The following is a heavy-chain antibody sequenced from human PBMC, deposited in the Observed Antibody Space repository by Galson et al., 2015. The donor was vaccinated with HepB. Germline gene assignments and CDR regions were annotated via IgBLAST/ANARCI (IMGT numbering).Heavy chain of an antibody. CDR2: ISGSGGST. CDR3: AKDSSLGGYGD. J-gene: IGHJ4*02. Sequence: SLRLSCAASGFTFSSYAMSWVRQAPGKGLEWVTVISGSGGSTYYADSVKGRFTISRDNSKNTLYLQMNSLRAEDTAVYYCAKDSSLGGYGDWGQGTLVTVSS. CDR1: GFTFSSYA. D-gene: IGHD6-25*01. V-gene: IGHV3-23*01.